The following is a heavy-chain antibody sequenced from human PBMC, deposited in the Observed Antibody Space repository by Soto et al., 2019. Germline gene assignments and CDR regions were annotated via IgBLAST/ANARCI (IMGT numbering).Heavy chain of an antibody. CDR3: AREYPVHSALLAY. V-gene: IGHV4-59*01. D-gene: IGHD1-26*01. Sequence: PSETLSLTCTVSGASISSYYWSWIRQPPGKGLEWIGYMYYSGNANYNPSLRSRVTISVDMSKNQFSLNLNSVTAADTAVYYCAREYPVHSALLAYWGQGILVTVSS. J-gene: IGHJ4*02. CDR2: MYYSGNA. CDR1: GASISSYY.